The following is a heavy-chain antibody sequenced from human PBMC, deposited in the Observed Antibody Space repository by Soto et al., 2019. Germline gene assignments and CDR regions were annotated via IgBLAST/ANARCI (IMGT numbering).Heavy chain of an antibody. CDR3: AKVRSAGRYYFDY. CDR1: GFTFSSYA. D-gene: IGHD6-19*01. Sequence: GRSLRLSCAASGFTFSSYAINWVCQAPGKGLEWVSAISGSGDSTYYADSVKGRFTISRDNSKNTLYLQMNSLRAEDTAVYYCAKVRSAGRYYFDYWGLGTLVTVSS. V-gene: IGHV3-23*01. J-gene: IGHJ4*02. CDR2: ISGSGDST.